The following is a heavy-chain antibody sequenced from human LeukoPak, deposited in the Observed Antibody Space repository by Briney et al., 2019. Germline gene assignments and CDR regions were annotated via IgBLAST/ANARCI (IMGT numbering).Heavy chain of an antibody. V-gene: IGHV4-4*07. CDR1: GGSISSYY. Sequence: SETLSLTCTISGGSISSYYWSWIRQPAGKGLEWIGRIYTSGSTNYNPSLKSRVTMSVDTSKNQFSLKLSSVTAADTAVYYCARVGSSASYYYGMDVWGQGTTVTVSS. D-gene: IGHD3-16*01. CDR3: ARVGSSASYYYGMDV. CDR2: IYTSGST. J-gene: IGHJ6*02.